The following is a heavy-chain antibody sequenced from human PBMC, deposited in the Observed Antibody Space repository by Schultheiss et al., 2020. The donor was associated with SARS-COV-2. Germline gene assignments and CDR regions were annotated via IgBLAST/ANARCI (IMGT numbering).Heavy chain of an antibody. CDR3: AREVLGYGRQFDY. D-gene: IGHD4-17*01. V-gene: IGHV4-61*08. CDR1: GGSISSGGYS. CDR2: IYYSGST. J-gene: IGHJ4*02. Sequence: SETLSLTCTVSGGSISSGGYSWSWIRQPPGKGLEWIGYIYYSGSTNYNPSLKSRVTISVDTSKNQFSLKLSSVTAADTAVYYCAREVLGYGRQFDYWGQGTLVTVSS.